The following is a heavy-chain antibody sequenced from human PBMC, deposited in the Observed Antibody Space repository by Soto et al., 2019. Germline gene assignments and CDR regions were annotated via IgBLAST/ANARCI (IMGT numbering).Heavy chain of an antibody. V-gene: IGHV3-23*01. CDR2: ISGGGETT. CDR1: GFTFSSYA. J-gene: IGHJ4*02. Sequence: EVQLLESGGGLVQPGGSLRLSCAASGFTFSSYAMCWVRQAPGKGLECVSAISGGGETTYYADSVKGRFTISRDNSKNTLLLQLNSRRAEDTAVYYCAFNSGSGSYYFDYWGQGTLVTVSS. CDR3: AFNSGSGSYYFDY. D-gene: IGHD3-10*01.